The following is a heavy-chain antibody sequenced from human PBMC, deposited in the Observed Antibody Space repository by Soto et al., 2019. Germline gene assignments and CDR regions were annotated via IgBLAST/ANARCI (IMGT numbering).Heavy chain of an antibody. CDR1: GFSLSTSGVN. Sequence: QITLKESGPPLVKPTQTLTLTCTFSGFSLSTSGVNVAWIRQPPGKALEWLALIYWDDDKRYSPSLKSRLTISKDTSKNQVVLTMTNMDPVDTATYYCAQSRLPSTMTTSAEYFQHWGQGTLVTVSS. V-gene: IGHV2-5*02. CDR3: AQSRLPSTMTTSAEYFQH. CDR2: IYWDDDK. D-gene: IGHD4-17*01. J-gene: IGHJ1*01.